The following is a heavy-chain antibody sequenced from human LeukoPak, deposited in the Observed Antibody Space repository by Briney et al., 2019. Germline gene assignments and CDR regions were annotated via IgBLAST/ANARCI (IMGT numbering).Heavy chain of an antibody. CDR2: IIPIFGTA. D-gene: IGHD3-22*01. J-gene: IGHJ3*02. V-gene: IGHV1-69*13. CDR1: GGTFSSYA. CDR3: ARSQYYYDSSGYYYLAFDI. Sequence: GASVTVSCKASGGTFSSYAISWVRQAPGQGLEWMGGIIPIFGTANYAQKFQGRVTITADESTSTAYMELSSLRSEDAAVYYCARSQYYYDSSGYYYLAFDIWGQGTMVTVSS.